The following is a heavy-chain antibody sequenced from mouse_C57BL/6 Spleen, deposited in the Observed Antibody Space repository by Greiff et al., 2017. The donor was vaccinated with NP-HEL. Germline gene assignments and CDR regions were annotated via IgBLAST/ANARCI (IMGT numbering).Heavy chain of an antibody. V-gene: IGHV14-4*01. Sequence: VQLKQSGAELVRPGASVKLSCTASGFNIKDDYMHWVKQRPEQGLEWIGWIDPENGDTEYASKFQGKATITADTSANTAYLQLSSLTSEDTAVYYCTPGDGYYRFAYWGQGTLVTVSA. CDR3: TPGDGYYRFAY. CDR1: GFNIKDDY. CDR2: IDPENGDT. D-gene: IGHD2-3*01. J-gene: IGHJ3*01.